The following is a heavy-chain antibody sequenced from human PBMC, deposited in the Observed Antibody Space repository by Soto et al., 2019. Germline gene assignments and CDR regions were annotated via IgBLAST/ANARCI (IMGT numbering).Heavy chain of an antibody. Sequence: GASVKVSCKASGGTFSSYAISWVRQAPGQGLEWMGGIIPIFGTANYAQKFQGRVTITADESTSTAYMELSSLRSEDTAVYYCARAWGSYRYIWYYYYMDVWGKGTTVTVSS. CDR3: ARAWGSYRYIWYYYYMDV. CDR2: IIPIFGTA. D-gene: IGHD3-16*02. V-gene: IGHV1-69*13. J-gene: IGHJ6*03. CDR1: GGTFSSYA.